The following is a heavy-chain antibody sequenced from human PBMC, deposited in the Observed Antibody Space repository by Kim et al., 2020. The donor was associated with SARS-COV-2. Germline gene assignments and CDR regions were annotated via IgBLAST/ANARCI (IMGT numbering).Heavy chain of an antibody. CDR3: GRCSPYMAADY. V-gene: IGHV4-34*01. D-gene: IGHD6-13*01. CDR1: GGSFSGYY. J-gene: IGHJ4*02. Sequence: SETLSLTCAVYGGSFSGYYWGWIRQPPGKGLEWIADINHVGTTNYNPSLKSRVTISVDMSKNQVSLKLSSVTAADTAVYYCGRCSPYMAADYWGQGTLVT. CDR2: INHVGTT.